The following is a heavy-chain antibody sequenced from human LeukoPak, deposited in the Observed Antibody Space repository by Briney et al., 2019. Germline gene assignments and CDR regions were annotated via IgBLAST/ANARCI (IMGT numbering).Heavy chain of an antibody. Sequence: GGSLRLSCAASGLTFSSYWMSWVRQAPGKGLEWVANIKQDGSEKYYVDSVKGRFTISRDNAKNSLYLQMNSLRAEDTAVYYCAREFYNPPLGVDYWGQGTLVTVSS. CDR3: AREFYNPPLGVDY. V-gene: IGHV3-7*01. CDR1: GLTFSSYW. J-gene: IGHJ4*02. CDR2: IKQDGSEK. D-gene: IGHD5-24*01.